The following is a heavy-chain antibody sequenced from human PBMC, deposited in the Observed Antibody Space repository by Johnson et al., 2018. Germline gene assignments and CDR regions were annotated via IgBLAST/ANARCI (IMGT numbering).Heavy chain of an antibody. V-gene: IGHV3-33*08. CDR3: ARDERNQDAFDI. J-gene: IGHJ3*02. D-gene: IGHD1-14*01. Sequence: QVQLVESGGGVVQPGRSLRLSCAASGFTFSSYGMHWVRQAPGKGLEWVAVIWYDGSNKYYVDSVKGRFTISRDNAKNSLYLQMNSLRAEDTAVYYCARDERNQDAFDIWGQGTMVTVSS. CDR1: GFTFSSYG. CDR2: IWYDGSNK.